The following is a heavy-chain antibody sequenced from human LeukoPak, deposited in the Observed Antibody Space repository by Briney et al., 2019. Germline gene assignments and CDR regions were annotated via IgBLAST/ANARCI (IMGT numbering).Heavy chain of an antibody. J-gene: IGHJ6*02. D-gene: IGHD6-6*01. Sequence: SETLSLTCTVSGGSTSSYYWSWIRQPAGKGLEWIGRIYTSGSTNYNPSLKSRVTMSVNTSKNQFSLKLSSVTAADTAVYYCARDDSTYSSSRGYYYYGMDVWGQGTTVTVSS. V-gene: IGHV4-4*07. CDR2: IYTSGST. CDR1: GGSTSSYY. CDR3: ARDDSTYSSSRGYYYYGMDV.